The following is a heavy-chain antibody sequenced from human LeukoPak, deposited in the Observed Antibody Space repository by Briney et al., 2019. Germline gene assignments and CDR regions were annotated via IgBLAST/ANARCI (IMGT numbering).Heavy chain of an antibody. D-gene: IGHD2-2*01. J-gene: IGHJ3*02. Sequence: GGSLRLSCAASGFTFSSYAMSWVRQAPGKGLEWVSAISGSGGSTYYADSVKGRFAISRDNSKNTLYLQMNSLRAEDTAVYYCAKDQCSSTSCHDAFDIWGQGTMVTVSS. CDR3: AKDQCSSTSCHDAFDI. CDR1: GFTFSSYA. CDR2: ISGSGGST. V-gene: IGHV3-23*01.